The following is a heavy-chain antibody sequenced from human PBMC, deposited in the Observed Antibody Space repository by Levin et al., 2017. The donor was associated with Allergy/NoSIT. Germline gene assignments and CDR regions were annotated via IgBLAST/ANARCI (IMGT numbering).Heavy chain of an antibody. CDR2: MTGSSGST. CDR3: GKDLGASGTRVVGDH. Sequence: GGSLRLSCAASGFTFSKYGMAWVRQAPGKGLEWVSGMTGSSGSTNYADSVKGRFTMSRDNSQNILFLQMNSLRVEDTAIYYCGKDLGASGTRVVGDHWGQGTPVTVSS. D-gene: IGHD1-1*01. J-gene: IGHJ4*02. V-gene: IGHV3-23*01. CDR1: GFTFSKYG.